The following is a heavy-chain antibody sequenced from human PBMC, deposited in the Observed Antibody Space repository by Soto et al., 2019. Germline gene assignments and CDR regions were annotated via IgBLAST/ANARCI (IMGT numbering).Heavy chain of an antibody. Sequence: ASVKVSCKASGYTFTGYYMHWVRQAPGQGLEWMGWINPNSGGTNYAQKFQGRVTMTRDTSISTAYMELSRLRSDDTAVYYCARDLGSVELYYYCYGMDVWGQGTTVTVSS. D-gene: IGHD6-19*01. CDR2: INPNSGGT. CDR3: ARDLGSVELYYYCYGMDV. CDR1: GYTFTGYY. V-gene: IGHV1-2*02. J-gene: IGHJ6*02.